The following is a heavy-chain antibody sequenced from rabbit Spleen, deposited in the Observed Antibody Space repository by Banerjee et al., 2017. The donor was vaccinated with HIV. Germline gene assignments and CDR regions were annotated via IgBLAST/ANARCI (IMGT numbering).Heavy chain of an antibody. CDR2: INIGNGNT. J-gene: IGHJ6*01. CDR3: ARDSSSSFSSYGMDL. D-gene: IGHD1-1*01. Sequence: EQLEESGGGLVKPEGSLTLTCKASGVSLNDKDVMCWVRQAPGKGLEWIACINIGNGNTWYASWVNGRFTISKTSTTVTLQMTTLTAADTATYFCARDSSSSFSSYGMDLWGQGTLVTVS. CDR1: GVSLNDKDV. V-gene: IGHV1S45*01.